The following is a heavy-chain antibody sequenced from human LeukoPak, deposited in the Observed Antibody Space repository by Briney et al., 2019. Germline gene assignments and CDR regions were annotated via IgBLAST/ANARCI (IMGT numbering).Heavy chain of an antibody. V-gene: IGHV3-13*01. J-gene: IGHJ6*02. CDR1: GFTFSSYD. D-gene: IGHD7-27*01. CDR3: ARGAWAVYYYGMDV. CDR2: IGTAGDT. Sequence: GGSLRLSCAASGFTFSSYDMHWVRQATGKGLEWVSAIGTAGDTYYPGSVKGRFTISRENAKNSLYLQMNSLRAGDTAVYYCARGAWAVYYYGMDVWGQGTTVTVSS.